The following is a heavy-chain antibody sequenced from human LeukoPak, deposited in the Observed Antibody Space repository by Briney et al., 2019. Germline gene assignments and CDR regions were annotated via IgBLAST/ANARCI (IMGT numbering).Heavy chain of an antibody. V-gene: IGHV4-34*01. Sequence: PSETLSLTCAAYGGSFSGYYWSWIRQPPGKGLEWIGEINHSGSTNYNPSLKSRVTISVDTSKNQFSLKLSSVTAADTAVYYCARGRIVVVTARYYYYSGMDVWGQGTTVTVSS. J-gene: IGHJ6*02. CDR2: INHSGST. CDR3: ARGRIVVVTARYYYYSGMDV. CDR1: GGSFSGYY. D-gene: IGHD2-21*02.